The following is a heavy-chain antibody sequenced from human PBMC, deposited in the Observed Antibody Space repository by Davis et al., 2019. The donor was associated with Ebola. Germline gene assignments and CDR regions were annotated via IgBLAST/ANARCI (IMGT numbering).Heavy chain of an antibody. J-gene: IGHJ4*02. CDR1: GYTFTGYY. Sequence: ASVKVSCKASGYTFTGYYMHWVRQAPGQGLEWMGWINPNSGGTNYAQKFQGRVTMTRDTSISTAYMELSRLRSDDTAVYYCARVGSTLVVWPAYWGQGTLVTVSS. CDR3: ARVGSTLVVWPAY. D-gene: IGHD2-8*02. V-gene: IGHV1-2*02. CDR2: INPNSGGT.